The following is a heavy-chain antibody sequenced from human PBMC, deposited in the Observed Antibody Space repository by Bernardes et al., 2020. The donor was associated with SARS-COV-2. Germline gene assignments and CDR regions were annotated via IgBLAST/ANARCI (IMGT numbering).Heavy chain of an antibody. D-gene: IGHD3-10*01. V-gene: IGHV5-51*01. CDR2: IYPGDSDR. Sequence: GESLKISCKASGYSFTTYWIGWVRQMPGKGLEWMGIIYPGDSDRRYSPSFQGQVTISADKSITTAYLQWSSLKASDTAMYFCARLKGSGSLYPGDFQDWGQGTLVTVSS. J-gene: IGHJ1*01. CDR3: ARLKGSGSLYPGDFQD. CDR1: GYSFTTYW.